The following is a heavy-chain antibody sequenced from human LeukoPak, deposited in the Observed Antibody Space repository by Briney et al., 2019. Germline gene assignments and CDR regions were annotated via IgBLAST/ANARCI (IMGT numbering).Heavy chain of an antibody. CDR1: GYSFTSYW. CDR3: ARRRVLRYFDWSYYGMDV. Sequence: GESLRISCKGSGYSFTSYWISWVRQMPGKGLEWMGRIDPSDSYTTYGPSFQGHVTISADKSISTAYLQWSSLEASDTAMYYCARRRVLRYFDWSYYGMDVWGQGTTVTVSS. CDR2: IDPSDSYT. D-gene: IGHD3-9*01. V-gene: IGHV5-10-1*01. J-gene: IGHJ6*02.